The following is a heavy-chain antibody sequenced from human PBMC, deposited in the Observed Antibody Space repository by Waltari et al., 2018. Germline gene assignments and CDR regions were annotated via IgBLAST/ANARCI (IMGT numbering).Heavy chain of an antibody. CDR1: GYGCDSYW. CDR3: ARRILTAEGTTLNWFDP. D-gene: IGHD1-1*01. CDR2: TYPVDSDT. V-gene: IGHV5-51*01. Sequence: EVQRVQSGAAVKKPGASLRISCRAFGYGCDSYWIASGRQMPGKGLEWMGNTYPVDSDTRYNPFFQGQVTISADKSVSTVYLQWSSLKASDSAMYYCARRILTAEGTTLNWFDPWGQGTQVTVSS. J-gene: IGHJ5*02.